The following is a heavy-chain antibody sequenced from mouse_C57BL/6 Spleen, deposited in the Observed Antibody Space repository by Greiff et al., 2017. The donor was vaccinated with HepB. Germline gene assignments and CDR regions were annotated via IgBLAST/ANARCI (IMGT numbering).Heavy chain of an antibody. J-gene: IGHJ4*01. Sequence: QVQLQQSGAELVRPGTSVKVSCKASGYAFTNYLIELVKQRPGQGLEWIGVINPGSGGTNYNEKFKGKATLTADKSSSTAYMQLSSLTSEDSAVYCCARILKGLYAMDYWGQGTSVTVSS. CDR3: ARILKGLYAMDY. CDR2: INPGSGGT. CDR1: GYAFTNYL. D-gene: IGHD1-1*01. V-gene: IGHV1-54*01.